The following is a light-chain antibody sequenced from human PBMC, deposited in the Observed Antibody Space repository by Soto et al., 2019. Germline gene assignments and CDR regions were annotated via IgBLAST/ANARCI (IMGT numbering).Light chain of an antibody. J-gene: IGKJ1*01. V-gene: IGKV3-11*01. Sequence: EVVLTQSPDTLSLSPGERATLSCRASQSVSSFLAWYQQKPGQAPRLLIYFGSNRADCNPPRFSGSGSGTEFTLTIDSRQPEDVALFYCQQRSSWPWTFDQGTRVEVK. CDR2: FGS. CDR3: QQRSSWPWT. CDR1: QSVSSF.